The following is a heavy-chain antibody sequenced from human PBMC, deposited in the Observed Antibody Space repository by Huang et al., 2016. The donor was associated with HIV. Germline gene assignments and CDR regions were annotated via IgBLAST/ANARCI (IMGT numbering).Heavy chain of an antibody. V-gene: IGHV4-39*01. CDR1: GGSISSSSYY. J-gene: IGHJ4*02. D-gene: IGHD3-10*01. CDR3: ARHERWAMVRGVPQWGFDY. CDR2: IYYSGST. Sequence: QLQLQESGPGLVKPSETLSLTCTVSGGSISSSSYYWGWIRQPPGQGLEWIGTIYYSGSTYYNPPLKGRVTISVDTSKNQFSLKLSSVTAADTAVYYCARHERWAMVRGVPQWGFDYWGQGTLVTVSS.